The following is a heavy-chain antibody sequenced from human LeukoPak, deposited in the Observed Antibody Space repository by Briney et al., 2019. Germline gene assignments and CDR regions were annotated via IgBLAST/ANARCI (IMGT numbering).Heavy chain of an antibody. CDR1: GFTFSSQA. D-gene: IGHD3-22*01. J-gene: IGHJ4*02. Sequence: GGSLRLSCAASGFTFSSQAMSWVRQAPWKGLEWVSAISGSGGSTYYADSVKGRFTISRDNSKNTLYLQMNSLRAEDTAVYYCAKVGYDSSGYYYFDYWGQGTLVTVSS. CDR2: ISGSGGST. V-gene: IGHV3-23*01. CDR3: AKVGYDSSGYYYFDY.